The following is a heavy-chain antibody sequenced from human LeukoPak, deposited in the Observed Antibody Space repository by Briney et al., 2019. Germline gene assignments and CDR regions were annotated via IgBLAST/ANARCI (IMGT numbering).Heavy chain of an antibody. CDR3: ARELGGRYWAFDI. CDR2: ITNSGSSI. V-gene: IGHV3-11*04. J-gene: IGHJ3*02. D-gene: IGHD1-26*01. Sequence: PGGSLRLSCAASGFTFSDYYMSWIRQAPGRGLEWVSYITNSGSSIYYADSVRGRFTISRDNTKNSLYLQMSTLRAEDTAVYYCARELGGRYWAFDIWGQGTMVPVSS. CDR1: GFTFSDYY.